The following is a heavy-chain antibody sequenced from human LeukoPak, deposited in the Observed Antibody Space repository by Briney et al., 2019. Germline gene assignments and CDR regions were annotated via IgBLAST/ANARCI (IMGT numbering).Heavy chain of an antibody. CDR1: GFTFSSYW. Sequence: RSGGSLRLSCAASGFTFSSYWMSWVRQAPGKGLEWVANINQDGGEKYYVDSVKGRFTISRDNAENSLYLQMNSLRAEDTAVYYCAISKGGVYCSSTSCYGFDYWGQGTLVTVSS. J-gene: IGHJ4*02. V-gene: IGHV3-7*03. CDR3: AISKGGVYCSSTSCYGFDY. D-gene: IGHD2-2*01. CDR2: INQDGGEK.